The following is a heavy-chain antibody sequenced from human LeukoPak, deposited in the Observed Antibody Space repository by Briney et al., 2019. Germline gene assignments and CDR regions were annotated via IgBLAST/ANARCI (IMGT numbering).Heavy chain of an antibody. CDR3: ARVSEYPTQGFFDI. CDR1: GGSISSYY. CDR2: IYYSGST. Sequence: SETLSLTCTVSGGSISSYYWSWIRQPPGKGLEWIGYIYYSGSTNYNPSLKSRVTISVDTSKNQFSLKLSSVTAADTAVYSCARVSEYPTQGFFDIGGKGKRAPVS. V-gene: IGHV4-59*01. J-gene: IGHJ3*02. D-gene: IGHD2/OR15-2a*01.